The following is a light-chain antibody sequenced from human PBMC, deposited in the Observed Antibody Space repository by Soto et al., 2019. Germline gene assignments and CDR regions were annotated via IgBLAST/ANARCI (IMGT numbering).Light chain of an antibody. J-gene: IGKJ4*01. Sequence: IVMTQSPDSLTVSLGERATINCKSSQSILYSPNNKNYLAWYQQKPGQPPKMIIYWASTRVSGVPDRFSGRGSGSDFTLTITSLHAEDVAVYFCQQYYGNLITFGGGTKVEIK. V-gene: IGKV4-1*01. CDR3: QQYYGNLIT. CDR1: QSILYSPNNKNY. CDR2: WAS.